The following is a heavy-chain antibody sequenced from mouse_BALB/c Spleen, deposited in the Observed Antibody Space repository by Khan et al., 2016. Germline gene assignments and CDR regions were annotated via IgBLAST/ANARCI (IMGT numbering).Heavy chain of an antibody. V-gene: IGHV1-4*02. CDR1: VYTFSSFT. J-gene: IGHJ4*01. CDR2: INPSSGFL. CDR3: AREDKSGYVASSAMDY. Sequence: QVQLKESAADLARPGASVKMSCKASVYTFSSFTIHWVKQRPGQGLEWIGYINPSSGFLVYNQKFKDRTTFTADKSSSTAYMQLSSLTSEDSAVYYCAREDKSGYVASSAMDYWGQGTSVTVSS. D-gene: IGHD3-1*01.